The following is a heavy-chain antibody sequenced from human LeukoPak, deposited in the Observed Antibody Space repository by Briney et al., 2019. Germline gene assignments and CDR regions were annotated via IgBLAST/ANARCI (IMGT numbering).Heavy chain of an antibody. D-gene: IGHD6-19*01. Sequence: ASVKVSCKASGYTFTSYYMHWVRQAPGQRLEWMGWINAGNGNTKYSQKFQGRVTITRDTSASTAYMELSSLRSEDTAVYYCARVGRVAVAGRVGFDPWGQGTLVTVSS. J-gene: IGHJ5*02. CDR3: ARVGRVAVAGRVGFDP. V-gene: IGHV1-3*01. CDR2: INAGNGNT. CDR1: GYTFTSYY.